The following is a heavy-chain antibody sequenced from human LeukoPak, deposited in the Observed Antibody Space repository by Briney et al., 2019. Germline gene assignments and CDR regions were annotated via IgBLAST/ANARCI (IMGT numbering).Heavy chain of an antibody. Sequence: GASVKVSCKASGGTFSSYAISWVRQAPGQGLEWMGGIIPIFGTANYAQKFQGRVTITTDESTSTAYMELSSLRSEDTAVYYCAGAEPEGPNWFDPWGQGTLVTVSS. CDR1: GGTFSSYA. CDR2: IIPIFGTA. V-gene: IGHV1-69*05. CDR3: AGAEPEGPNWFDP. J-gene: IGHJ5*02. D-gene: IGHD1-14*01.